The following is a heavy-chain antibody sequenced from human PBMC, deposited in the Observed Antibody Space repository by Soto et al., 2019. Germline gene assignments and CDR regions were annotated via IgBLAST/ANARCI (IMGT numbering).Heavy chain of an antibody. CDR3: AKDSVYCSGGSCYRVPFDY. CDR2: ISGSGGST. Sequence: GGSLRLSCAASGFTFSSYAMSWVRQAPGKGLEWVSAISGSGGSTYYADSVKGRFTISRGNSKNTLYLQMNSLRAEDTAVYYCAKDSVYCSGGSCYRVPFDYWGQGTLVTVSS. D-gene: IGHD2-15*01. V-gene: IGHV3-23*01. CDR1: GFTFSSYA. J-gene: IGHJ4*02.